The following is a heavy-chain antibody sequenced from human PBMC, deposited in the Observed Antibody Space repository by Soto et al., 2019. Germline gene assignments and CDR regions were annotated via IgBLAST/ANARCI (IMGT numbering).Heavy chain of an antibody. CDR2: ISSSSSYI. CDR3: ARVTYSGYDYSWVDP. J-gene: IGHJ5*02. V-gene: IGHV3-21*01. Sequence: EVQLVESGGGLVKPGGSLRLSCAASGFTFSSYSMNWVRQAPGKGLEWVSSISSSSSYIYYADSVKGRFTISRDNAKNSLYLQMKSLRAEDTAVYYCARVTYSGYDYSWVDPWGQGTLVTVSS. CDR1: GFTFSSYS. D-gene: IGHD5-12*01.